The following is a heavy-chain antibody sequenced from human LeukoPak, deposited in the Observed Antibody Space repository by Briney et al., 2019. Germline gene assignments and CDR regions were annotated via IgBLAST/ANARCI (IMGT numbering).Heavy chain of an antibody. CDR1: GGSISSYY. J-gene: IGHJ6*03. V-gene: IGHV4-59*01. Sequence: PSETLSLTCTVSGGSISSYYWSWIRQPPGKGLEWIGYIYYSGSTNYNPSLKSRVTISVDTSKNQFSLKLSSVTAADTAVYYCARERWFGELVGLDYMDVWGKGTTVTIPS. CDR2: IYYSGST. D-gene: IGHD3-10*01. CDR3: ARERWFGELVGLDYMDV.